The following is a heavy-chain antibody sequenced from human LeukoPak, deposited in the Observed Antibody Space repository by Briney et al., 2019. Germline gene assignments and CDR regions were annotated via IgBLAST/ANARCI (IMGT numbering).Heavy chain of an antibody. CDR2: IKSKTDGGTT. CDR1: GFTFSNDW. D-gene: IGHD6-13*01. J-gene: IGHJ4*02. Sequence: GGSLRLSRAASGFTFSNDWMSWVRQAPGKGLEWVGRIKSKTDGGTTDYAAPVKGRFTISRDDSKNTLYLQMNGLKTEDTAVYYCTRQQLVFDYWGQGTLVTVSS. V-gene: IGHV3-15*01. CDR3: TRQQLVFDY.